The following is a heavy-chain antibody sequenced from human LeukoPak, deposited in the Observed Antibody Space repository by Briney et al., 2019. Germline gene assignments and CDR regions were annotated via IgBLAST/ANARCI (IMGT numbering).Heavy chain of an antibody. J-gene: IGHJ5*02. Sequence: SETLSLTCTVSGGSISSYYWSWIRQPPGKGLEWIGYIYYSGSTNYNPSLKSRVTLSVDTSKNQFSLKVSSATAADTAVYYCARHGTTGANLNWFDPWGQRTLVTVSS. D-gene: IGHD1-1*01. V-gene: IGHV4-59*01. CDR1: GGSISSYY. CDR3: ARHGTTGANLNWFDP. CDR2: IYYSGST.